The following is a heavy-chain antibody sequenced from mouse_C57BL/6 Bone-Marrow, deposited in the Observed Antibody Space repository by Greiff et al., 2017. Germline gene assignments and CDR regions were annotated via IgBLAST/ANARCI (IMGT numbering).Heavy chain of an antibody. CDR2: ISSGGDYI. V-gene: IGHV5-9-1*02. Sequence: EVKLVESGEGLVKPGGSLKLSCAASGFTFSSYAMSWVRQTPEKRLEWVAYISSGGDYIYYADTVKGRFTISRDNARNTLYLQMSSLKSEDTAMYYCTRRYDVGYAMDYWGQGTSVTVSS. CDR3: TRRYDVGYAMDY. CDR1: GFTFSSYA. D-gene: IGHD2-12*01. J-gene: IGHJ4*01.